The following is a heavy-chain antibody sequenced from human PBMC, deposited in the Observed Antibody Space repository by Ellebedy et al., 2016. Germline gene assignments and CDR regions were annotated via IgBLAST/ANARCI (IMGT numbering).Heavy chain of an antibody. J-gene: IGHJ4*02. D-gene: IGHD6-13*01. Sequence: SETLSLTXSVSGASISISSYYWSWVRQPPGKGLEWIGYIYNSGSTNYSPSLKSRVTISVDTSKNQFSLKLSSVTAADTAVYYCARLPAAGYSYWGQGTLVTVSS. V-gene: IGHV4-61*05. CDR2: IYNSGST. CDR3: ARLPAAGYSY. CDR1: GASISISSYY.